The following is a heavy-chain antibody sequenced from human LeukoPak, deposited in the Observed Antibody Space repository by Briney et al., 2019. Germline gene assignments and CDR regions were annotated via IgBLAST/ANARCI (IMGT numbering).Heavy chain of an antibody. V-gene: IGHV3-53*01. CDR2: IYSGGST. CDR3: ARAYYVPTGWAFDY. CDR1: GFTVSSNY. Sequence: PGGSLRLSCAASGFTVSSNYMSWVRQAPGKGLEWVSVIYSGGSTYYADSVKGRFTISRDNSKNTLYLQMNSLRAEDTAVYYCARAYYVPTGWAFDYWGQGTLVTVSS. D-gene: IGHD1-26*01. J-gene: IGHJ4*02.